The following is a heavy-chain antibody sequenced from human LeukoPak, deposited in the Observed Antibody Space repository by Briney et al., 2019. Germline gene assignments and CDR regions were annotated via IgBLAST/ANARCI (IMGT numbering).Heavy chain of an antibody. V-gene: IGHV1-2*02. D-gene: IGHD6-13*01. J-gene: IGHJ5*02. CDR2: INPNSGGT. CDR3: ARVPRQLVPRWFDP. Sequence: GASVKVSCKASGYTFTGYYMHWVRQAPGQGLEWMGWINPNSGGTNYAQKLQGRVTMTTDTSTSTAYMELRSLRSDDTAVYYCARVPRQLVPRWFDPWGQGTLVTVSS. CDR1: GYTFTGYY.